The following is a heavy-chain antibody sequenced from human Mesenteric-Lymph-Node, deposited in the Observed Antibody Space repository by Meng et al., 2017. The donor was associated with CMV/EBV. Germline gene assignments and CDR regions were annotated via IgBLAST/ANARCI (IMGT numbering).Heavy chain of an antibody. D-gene: IGHD1-26*01. CDR2: ISTITSYI. Sequence: GESLKISCAASGFTFSSYSMHWVRQAPGKGLEWVSSISTITSYIYYADSVKGRFTISRDNAKNSLYLQMNGLRAEDTAVYYCARGAVGAIGEGLFDYWGQGTLVTVSS. CDR1: GFTFSSYS. CDR3: ARGAVGAIGEGLFDY. J-gene: IGHJ4*02. V-gene: IGHV3-21*01.